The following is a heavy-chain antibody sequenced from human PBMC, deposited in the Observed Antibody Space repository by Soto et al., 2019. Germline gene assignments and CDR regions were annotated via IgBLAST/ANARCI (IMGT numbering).Heavy chain of an antibody. V-gene: IGHV5-51*01. J-gene: IGHJ4*02. CDR1: GYTFTSYW. Sequence: PGESMKISCKGSGYTFTSYWIAWVRQMPGKGLEWMGIIYPGDSDTRYSPSFQGQVSISADKSISTAYLQWSSLKASDTAMYYCARQDGSALYYFDYWGQGTLVTVSS. D-gene: IGHD6-19*01. CDR3: ARQDGSALYYFDY. CDR2: IYPGDSDT.